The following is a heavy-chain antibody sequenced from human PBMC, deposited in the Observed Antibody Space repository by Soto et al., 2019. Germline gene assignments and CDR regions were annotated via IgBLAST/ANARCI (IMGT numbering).Heavy chain of an antibody. J-gene: IGHJ4*02. D-gene: IGHD2-21*02. CDR3: ARSIVVVTAADY. V-gene: IGHV1-3*01. CDR2: INAGNGNT. CDR1: GYTFTSYA. Sequence: QVQLVQSGAEVKKPGASVKVSCKASGYTFTSYAMHWARQAPGQRLEWMGWINAGNGNTKYSQKFQGRVTITRDTSASTAYTALSRLRSEDTAVYYCARSIVVVTAADYWGQGTLVTVSS.